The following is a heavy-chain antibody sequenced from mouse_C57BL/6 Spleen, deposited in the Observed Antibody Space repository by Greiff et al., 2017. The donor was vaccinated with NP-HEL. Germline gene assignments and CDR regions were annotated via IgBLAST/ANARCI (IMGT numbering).Heavy chain of an antibody. J-gene: IGHJ3*01. D-gene: IGHD3-2*02. V-gene: IGHV1-69*01. CDR1: GYTFTSYW. Sequence: QVQLQQPGAELVMPGASVKLSCKASGYTFTSYWMHWVKQRPGQGLEWIGEIDPSDSYTNYNQKFKGKSTLTVDKSSSTAYMQLSSLTSEDSAVYYCAREGQLRLLWFAYWGQGTLVTVSA. CDR2: IDPSDSYT. CDR3: AREGQLRLLWFAY.